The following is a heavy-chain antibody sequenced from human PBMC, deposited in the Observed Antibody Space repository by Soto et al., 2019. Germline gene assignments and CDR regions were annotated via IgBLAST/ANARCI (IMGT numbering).Heavy chain of an antibody. Sequence: PSETLSLTCTVSGGSISCYYWSWIRQPPGKGLDWIGYIYYSGSTNYNPSLKSRVTISVDTSKNQFSLKLSSVTAADTAGYYCARNKYYDFWSGYPFYYYYYGMDVWGQGTTVTVSS. CDR1: GGSISCYY. CDR2: IYYSGST. J-gene: IGHJ6*02. D-gene: IGHD3-3*01. CDR3: ARNKYYDFWSGYPFYYYYYGMDV. V-gene: IGHV4-59*01.